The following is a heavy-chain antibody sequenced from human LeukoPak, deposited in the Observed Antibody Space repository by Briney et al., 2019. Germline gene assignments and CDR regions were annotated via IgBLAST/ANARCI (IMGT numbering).Heavy chain of an antibody. CDR2: MYIDGST. V-gene: IGHV3-53*01. Sequence: PGGSLRLSCAASGFIVSSNYMSWVRQAPGKGLEWVSVMYIDGSTYYADSVKGRFTISRDISKNTLYLQMSSLRGEDTAVYYCARDREGGYDYWGQGTLVTVSS. D-gene: IGHD5-12*01. CDR3: ARDREGGYDY. CDR1: GFIVSSNY. J-gene: IGHJ4*02.